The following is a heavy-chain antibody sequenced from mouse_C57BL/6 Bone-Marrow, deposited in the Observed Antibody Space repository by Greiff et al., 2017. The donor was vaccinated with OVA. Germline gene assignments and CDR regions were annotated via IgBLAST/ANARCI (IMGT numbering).Heavy chain of an antibody. J-gene: IGHJ4*01. CDR2: ISNGGGST. CDR3: ARHEITTVVATDYAMDY. D-gene: IGHD1-1*01. V-gene: IGHV5-12*01. Sequence: DVQLQESGGGLVQPGGSLKLSCAASGFTFSDYYMYWVRQTPEKRLEWVAYISNGGGSTYYPDTVKGRFTISRDNAKNTLYLQMSRLKSEDTAMYYCARHEITTVVATDYAMDYWGQGTSVTVSS. CDR1: GFTFSDYY.